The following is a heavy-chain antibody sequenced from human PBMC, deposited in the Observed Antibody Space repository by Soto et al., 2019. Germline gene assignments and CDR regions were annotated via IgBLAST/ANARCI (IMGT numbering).Heavy chain of an antibody. CDR1: GFIFHNYT. V-gene: IGHV3-64D*06. Sequence: GGSLRLTCAASGFIFHNYTMHWFRQAPGKGLEYVSTIDKDGIRTYYADSVKGRFTISRDNPKSTLYLEMRNMRLEDTAVYYCVKYSKTVGWGKGELVTVSS. D-gene: IGHD1-26*01. J-gene: IGHJ4*02. CDR2: IDKDGIRT. CDR3: VKYSKTVG.